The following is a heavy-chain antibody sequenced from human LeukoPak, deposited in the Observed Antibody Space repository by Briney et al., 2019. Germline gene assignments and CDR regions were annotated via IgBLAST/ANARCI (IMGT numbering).Heavy chain of an antibody. J-gene: IGHJ3*02. CDR2: ISSSSSYI. D-gene: IGHD5-18*01. CDR3: ASTKELWDAFDI. CDR1: GFTFSSYA. V-gene: IGHV3-21*01. Sequence: GGSLRLSCAASGFTFSSYAMNWVRQAPGKGLEWVSSISSSSSYIYYADSVKGRFTISRDNAKNSLYLQMNSLRAEDTAVYYCASTKELWDAFDIWGQGTMVTVSS.